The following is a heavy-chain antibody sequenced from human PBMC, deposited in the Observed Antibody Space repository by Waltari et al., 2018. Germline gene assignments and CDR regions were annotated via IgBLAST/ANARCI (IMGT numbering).Heavy chain of an antibody. CDR3: ARDRGRGLYFDS. CDR2: IHRRGRT. D-gene: IGHD2-15*01. J-gene: IGHJ4*02. CDR1: GDSMCEHYW. Sequence: QLQLQQSGPGLVTPSESLSLTCGGSGDSMCEHYWWSWVRQSPEKGLGWIGQIHRRGRTYYNPSLESRVSVSMDTSNNKFFLKLSSAIAADTAVYYCARDRGRGLYFDSWGQGTLVTVSP. V-gene: IGHV4-4*02.